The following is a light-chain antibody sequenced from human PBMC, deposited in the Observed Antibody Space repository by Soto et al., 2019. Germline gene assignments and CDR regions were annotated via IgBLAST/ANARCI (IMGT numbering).Light chain of an antibody. CDR2: GAS. CDR1: QSVSSSY. CDR3: QQYANSPLT. J-gene: IGKJ3*01. V-gene: IGKV3-20*01. Sequence: EIVLTQSPGTLSLSPGEGATLSCRVSQSVSSSYLAWYQQKPGQAPRLLIYGASSRATGIPDRFSGSGSGTDVTLTISRREPEDVAVYYCQQYANSPLTFGPGTKVDIK.